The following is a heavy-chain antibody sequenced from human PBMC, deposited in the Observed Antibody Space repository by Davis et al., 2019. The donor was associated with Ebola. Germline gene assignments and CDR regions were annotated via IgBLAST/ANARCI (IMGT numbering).Heavy chain of an antibody. CDR3: ARGKAYYYYGMDV. Sequence: GGSLRLSCAASGFTFSSYAMSWVRQAPGKGLEWVSAISGSGGSTYYADSVKGRFTISRDNSKNTLYLQMGSLRAEDMAVYYCARGKAYYYYGMDVWGQGTTVTVSS. CDR1: GFTFSSYA. V-gene: IGHV3-23*01. CDR2: ISGSGGST. J-gene: IGHJ6*02.